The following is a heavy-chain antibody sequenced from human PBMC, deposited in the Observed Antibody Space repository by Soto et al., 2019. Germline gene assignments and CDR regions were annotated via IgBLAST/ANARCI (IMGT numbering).Heavy chain of an antibody. V-gene: IGHV4-39*01. CDR3: ARQEEYQLLTTGGPQPFNPLQINWFDP. Sequence: QLQLQESGPGLVKPSETLSLTCTVSGGSISSSSYYWGWIRQPPGKGLEWIGSIYYSGSTYYNPSLKSRVTISVDTSKNQFSLKLSSVTAADTAVYYCARQEEYQLLTTGGPQPFNPLQINWFDPWGQGTLVTVSS. CDR2: IYYSGST. J-gene: IGHJ5*02. D-gene: IGHD2-2*01. CDR1: GGSISSSSYY.